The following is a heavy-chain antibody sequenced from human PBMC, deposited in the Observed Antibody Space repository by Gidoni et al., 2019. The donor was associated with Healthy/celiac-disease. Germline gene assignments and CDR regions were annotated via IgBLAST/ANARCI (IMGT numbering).Heavy chain of an antibody. J-gene: IGHJ6*02. Sequence: QVQLQESGPGLVKPSQTLSLTCTVSGGSISRRGYYWSWIRQHPGKGLVWIGYIYYSGSTYYNPSLKSRVTISVDTSKNQFSLKLSSVTAADTAVYYCARSSGWYLPLQYYYGMDVWGQGTTVTVSS. CDR2: IYYSGST. V-gene: IGHV4-31*03. D-gene: IGHD6-19*01. CDR3: ARSSGWYLPLQYYYGMDV. CDR1: GGSISRRGYY.